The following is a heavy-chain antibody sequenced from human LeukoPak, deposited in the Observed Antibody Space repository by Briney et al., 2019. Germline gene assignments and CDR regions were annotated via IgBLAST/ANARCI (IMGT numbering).Heavy chain of an antibody. CDR3: ARALYYDFWSGYRDYYYYYMDV. CDR1: GFTFSSYS. J-gene: IGHJ6*03. V-gene: IGHV3-48*01. D-gene: IGHD3-3*01. CDR2: ISSSSSTI. Sequence: GGSLRLSCAASGFTFSSYSMNWVRQAPGKGLEWVSDISSSSSTIYYADSVKGRFTISRDNAKNSLYLQMNSLRVEDTAVYYCARALYYDFWSGYRDYYYYYMDVWGKGTTVTVSS.